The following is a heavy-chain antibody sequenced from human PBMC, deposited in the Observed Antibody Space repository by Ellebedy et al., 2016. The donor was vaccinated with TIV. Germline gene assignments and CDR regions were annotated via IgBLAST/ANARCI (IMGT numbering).Heavy chain of an antibody. CDR3: AKDGGDIGY. Sequence: GESLKISXAASGFTFSSYAMSWVRQAPGKGLEWVSAISGSGGSTYYADSVKGRFTISRDNSKNTLYLQMNSLRAEDTAVYYCAKDGGDIGYWGQGTLVTVSS. J-gene: IGHJ4*02. V-gene: IGHV3-23*01. D-gene: IGHD3-16*01. CDR1: GFTFSSYA. CDR2: ISGSGGST.